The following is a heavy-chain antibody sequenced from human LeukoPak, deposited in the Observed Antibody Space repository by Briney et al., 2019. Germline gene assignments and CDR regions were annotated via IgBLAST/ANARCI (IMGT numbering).Heavy chain of an antibody. CDR2: IIPILGIA. CDR3: ASVLSGIAVAGSFDP. V-gene: IGHV1-69*04. Sequence: SVKVSCKASGGTFSSYAISWVRQAPGQGLEWMGRIIPILGIANYAQKFQGRVTITADKSTSTAYMDLSSLRSEDTAVYYCASVLSGIAVAGSFDPWGQGTLVTVSS. CDR1: GGTFSSYA. D-gene: IGHD6-19*01. J-gene: IGHJ5*02.